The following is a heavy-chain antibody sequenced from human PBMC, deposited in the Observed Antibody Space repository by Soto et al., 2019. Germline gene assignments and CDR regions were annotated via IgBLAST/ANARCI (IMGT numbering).Heavy chain of an antibody. CDR3: ARHVRGWQLMLDN. CDR2: IYFSGST. D-gene: IGHD6-13*01. J-gene: IGHJ4*02. Sequence: SETLSLTCSVSGGSISSSSYYWGWIRQPPGKGLEWIGSIYFSGSTHYNVSLTSRVTISVDTSRNQFSLKLSSVTATDTAVYYCARHVRGWQLMLDNWGQGSLVTVSS. V-gene: IGHV4-39*01. CDR1: GGSISSSSYY.